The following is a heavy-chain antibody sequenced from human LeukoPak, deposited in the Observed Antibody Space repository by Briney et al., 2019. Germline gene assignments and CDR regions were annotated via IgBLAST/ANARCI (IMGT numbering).Heavy chain of an antibody. CDR1: GGSISSGGYS. CDR2: IYHSGST. Sequence: PSETLSLTCAVSGGSISSGGYSWSCIRQPPGKGLEWIGYIYHSGSTYYNPSLKSRVTISVDRSKNQFSLKLSSVTAADTAVYYCARDSYYYYGMDVWGQGTTVTVSS. V-gene: IGHV4-30-2*01. CDR3: ARDSYYYYGMDV. J-gene: IGHJ6*02.